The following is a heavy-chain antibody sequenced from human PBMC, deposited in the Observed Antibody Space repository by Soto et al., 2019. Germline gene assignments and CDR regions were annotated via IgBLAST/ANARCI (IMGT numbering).Heavy chain of an antibody. CDR3: ASEPYGDSQYVDY. D-gene: IGHD2-21*02. J-gene: IGHJ4*02. V-gene: IGHV3-30*04. CDR2: VSFDGKVT. Sequence: ESGGAMVQAGTSLRLSCTGSGFTFNTLSLHWVRQGPDKGLEWVAVVSFDGKVTYYADSVKVRFTVSRDNSKNTIYLKANSRRSQGTAVNNCASEPYGDSQYVDYRGQGNRVTVSS. CDR1: GFTFNTLS.